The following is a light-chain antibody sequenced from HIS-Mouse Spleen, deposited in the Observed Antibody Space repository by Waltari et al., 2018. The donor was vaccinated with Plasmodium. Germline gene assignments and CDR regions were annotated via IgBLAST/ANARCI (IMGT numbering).Light chain of an antibody. Sequence: IQLTQSPSFLSAAVGDRFTITCRASHGISSYLAWYQQKPGKAPKLLIYAASTLQSGVPSRSSGSGSGTEFTLTFCSLQAEDFATFYCQQINSYPVPFGPGTTVDI. CDR2: AAS. CDR1: HGISSY. CDR3: QQINSYPVP. V-gene: IGKV1-9*01. J-gene: IGKJ3*01.